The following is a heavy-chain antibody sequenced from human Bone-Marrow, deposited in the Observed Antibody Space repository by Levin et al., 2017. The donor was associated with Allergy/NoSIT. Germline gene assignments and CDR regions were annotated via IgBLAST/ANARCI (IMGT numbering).Heavy chain of an antibody. CDR1: GGSFSGYY. Sequence: PSETLSLTCAVYGGSFSGYYWSWIRQSPGKGLEWIGEINHSGSTKYNPSLKSRVTISVHTSKNQFSLKLTSLTAADTAVYYCVIVVVAAHKPGGWFDPWGQGTLVTVSS. V-gene: IGHV4-34*01. CDR2: INHSGST. CDR3: VIVVVAAHKPGGWFDP. D-gene: IGHD2-15*01. J-gene: IGHJ5*02.